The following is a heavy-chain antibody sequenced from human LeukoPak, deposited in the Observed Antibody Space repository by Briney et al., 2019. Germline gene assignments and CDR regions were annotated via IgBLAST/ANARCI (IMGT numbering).Heavy chain of an antibody. V-gene: IGHV3-48*01. CDR1: GFTFSNTW. D-gene: IGHD4-23*01. Sequence: GGSLRLSCAASGFTFSNTWMSWVRQAPGKGLEWVSYISSSSSTIYYTDSGKGRFTISRDNAKNSLYLQMNSLRAEDTAVYYCARDLGGNSNYWGQGTLVTVSS. CDR3: ARDLGGNSNY. CDR2: ISSSSSTI. J-gene: IGHJ4*02.